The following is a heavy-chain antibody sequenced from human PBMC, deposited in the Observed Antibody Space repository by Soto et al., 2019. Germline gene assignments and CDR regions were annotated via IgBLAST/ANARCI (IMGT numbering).Heavy chain of an antibody. CDR3: ARVGASSGWYARGAFDI. Sequence: SETLSLTCTVSGGSISSDYYHWTWIRQSPGKGLEWIGYIHHSGSILYNPSLKSRVTISVDTSKNQFSLKLSSVTAADTAVYYCARVGASSGWYARGAFDIWGQGTMVTVSS. CDR1: GGSISSDYYH. CDR2: IHHSGSI. V-gene: IGHV4-30-4*08. J-gene: IGHJ3*02. D-gene: IGHD6-19*01.